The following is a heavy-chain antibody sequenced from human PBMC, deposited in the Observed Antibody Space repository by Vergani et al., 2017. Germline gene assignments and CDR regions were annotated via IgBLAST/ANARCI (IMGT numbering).Heavy chain of an antibody. J-gene: IGHJ1*01. Sequence: EVQLLESGGGLVQPGGSLRLSCAASGFTFSSYAMSWVRQPPGKGLEWVSAISGSGGSTYYADSVKGRFTISRDNAKKTLYLQMNSLRAEDTAVYYCAKEKEESSGYYYVRGYFQHWGQGTLVTVSS. D-gene: IGHD3-22*01. V-gene: IGHV3-23*01. CDR2: ISGSGGST. CDR1: GFTFSSYA. CDR3: AKEKEESSGYYYVRGYFQH.